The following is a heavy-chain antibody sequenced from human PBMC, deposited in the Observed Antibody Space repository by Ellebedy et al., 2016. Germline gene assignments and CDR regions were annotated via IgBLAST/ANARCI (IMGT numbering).Heavy chain of an antibody. CDR2: MLYSGYT. Sequence: SETLSLTCTVSGGSVSRDYWSWIRQPPGKGLVWLGYMLYSGYTNYNPSLESRVSMSVDTSKNQFSLKLSSVTAADTAVYYCARSRGDHYDSRAYYNIWGQGTLAIVSS. J-gene: IGHJ4*02. V-gene: IGHV4-59*08. D-gene: IGHD3-22*01. CDR3: ARSRGDHYDSRAYYNI. CDR1: GGSVSRDY.